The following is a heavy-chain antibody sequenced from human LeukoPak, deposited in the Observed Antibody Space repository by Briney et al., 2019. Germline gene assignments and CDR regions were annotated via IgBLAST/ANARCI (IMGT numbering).Heavy chain of an antibody. D-gene: IGHD5-24*01. V-gene: IGHV3-48*03. Sequence: PGGSLRLSCAASGFTFSSYEMNWVRQAPGKGLEWVSYISSSGSTIYYADSVKGRFTISRDNAKNTLYLQMNSLRAEDTALYYCGRPRDGYNRGAFGIWGQGTMVTVSS. CDR1: GFTFSSYE. J-gene: IGHJ3*02. CDR2: ISSSGSTI. CDR3: GRPRDGYNRGAFGI.